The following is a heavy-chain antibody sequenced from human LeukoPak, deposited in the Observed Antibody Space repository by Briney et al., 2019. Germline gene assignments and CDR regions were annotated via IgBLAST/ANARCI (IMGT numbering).Heavy chain of an antibody. CDR3: AKDRGRGYSYGYFDY. CDR1: GFTFSSYG. Sequence: GGSLRLPRAASGFTFSSYGMHWVRQAPGKGLEGVAVIWYDGSNKYYADSVKGRFTISRDNSKNTLYLQMNSLRAEDTAVYYCAKDRGRGYSYGYFDYWGQGTLVTVSS. V-gene: IGHV3-33*06. CDR2: IWYDGSNK. J-gene: IGHJ4*02. D-gene: IGHD5-18*01.